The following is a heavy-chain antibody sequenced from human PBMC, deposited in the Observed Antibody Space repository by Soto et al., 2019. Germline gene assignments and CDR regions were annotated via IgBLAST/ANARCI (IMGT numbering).Heavy chain of an antibody. D-gene: IGHD2-2*01. CDR1: GFTFSGYA. Sequence: GGSLRLSFAASGFTFSGYAMSWVRKAPGKGREWVSAISGSGGSTYYADSVKGRFTISRDNSKNTLYLQMNSLRAEDTAVYYCAQGGYCSSTSCYGYYYYYMDVWGKGTTVTVSS. CDR2: ISGSGGST. V-gene: IGHV3-23*01. CDR3: AQGGYCSSTSCYGYYYYYMDV. J-gene: IGHJ6*03.